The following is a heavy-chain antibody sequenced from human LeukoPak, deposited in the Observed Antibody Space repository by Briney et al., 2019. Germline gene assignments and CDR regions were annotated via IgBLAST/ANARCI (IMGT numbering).Heavy chain of an antibody. D-gene: IGHD1-1*01. J-gene: IGHJ4*02. CDR3: ARAQLGSLAAFDY. Sequence: ASVKVSCKASGYTFTSYGISWVRQAPGQGLEWMGWINPNSGGTNYAQKFQGRVTMTRDTSISTAYMELSRLRSDDTAVYYCARAQLGSLAAFDYWGQGTLVTVSS. V-gene: IGHV1-2*02. CDR2: INPNSGGT. CDR1: GYTFTSYG.